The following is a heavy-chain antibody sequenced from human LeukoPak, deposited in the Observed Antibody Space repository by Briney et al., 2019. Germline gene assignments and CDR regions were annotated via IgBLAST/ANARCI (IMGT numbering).Heavy chain of an antibody. CDR3: ARFTLTKYDSSVVDAFDI. J-gene: IGHJ3*02. V-gene: IGHV4-30-2*01. CDR1: GGSVSSGDYY. CDR2: VYHSGET. D-gene: IGHD3-22*01. Sequence: SQTLSLTCTVSGGSVSSGDYYWSWIRQPPGKGLEWIGTVYHSGETYYNPSLNSRVTISVDRSKNQLSLKLNSVTAADTAVYYCARFTLTKYDSSVVDAFDIWGQGTMVTVSS.